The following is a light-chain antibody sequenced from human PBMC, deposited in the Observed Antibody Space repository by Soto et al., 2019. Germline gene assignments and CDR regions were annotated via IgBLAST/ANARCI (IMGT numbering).Light chain of an antibody. Sequence: IQMTHSPSSLSASVGYRVTITFRASQSISSWLAWYQQKPGKAPKLLIYDASSLESGVPSRFSGSGSGTEFTLTISSLQPDDFATYYCQQYNSYSWTFGQGTKVDIK. CDR1: QSISSW. V-gene: IGKV1-5*01. CDR3: QQYNSYSWT. CDR2: DAS. J-gene: IGKJ1*01.